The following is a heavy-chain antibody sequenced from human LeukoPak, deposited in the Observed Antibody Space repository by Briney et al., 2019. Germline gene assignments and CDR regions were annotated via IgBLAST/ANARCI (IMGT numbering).Heavy chain of an antibody. CDR2: INHSGST. CDR3: ARRTLLLWFGELYDS. J-gene: IGHJ5*02. V-gene: IGHV4-34*01. D-gene: IGHD3-10*01. CDR1: GGSFSGYY. Sequence: SETLSLTCAVYGGSFSGYYWSWIRQPPGKGLEWIGEINHSGSTNYNPSLKSRVTISVDTSKNQFSLKLSSVTAADTAVYYCARRTLLLWFGELYDSWGQGTLVTVSS.